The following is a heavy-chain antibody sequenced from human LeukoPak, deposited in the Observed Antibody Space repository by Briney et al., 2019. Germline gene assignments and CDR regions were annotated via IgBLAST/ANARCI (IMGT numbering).Heavy chain of an antibody. J-gene: IGHJ6*02. CDR1: GGSFSGYY. CDR3: ARGVVVKGMDV. CDR2: INHSGST. Sequence: SETLSLTCAVYGGSFSGYYWSWIRQPPGKGLEWIGEINHSGSTNYNPSLKSRVTISVDTSKNQFSLKLSSVTAADTAVYYCARGVVVKGMDVWGQGTTVTVSS. D-gene: IGHD2-2*01. V-gene: IGHV4-34*01.